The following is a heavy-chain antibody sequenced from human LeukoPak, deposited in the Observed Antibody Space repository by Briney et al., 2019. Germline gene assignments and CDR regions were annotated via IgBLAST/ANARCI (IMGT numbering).Heavy chain of an antibody. V-gene: IGHV4-34*01. Sequence: SETLSLTCAVYGGSFSGYYWSWIRHPPGKGLEWIREINHSASTNYNPSLKSRVTISADTSNNQFSPQLSSVTAAVTAVYYFARALLKQQLVRNYYYYYYGMDVWGQGTTVTVSS. CDR2: INHSAST. J-gene: IGHJ6*02. D-gene: IGHD6-13*01. CDR1: GGSFSGYY. CDR3: ARALLKQQLVRNYYYYYYGMDV.